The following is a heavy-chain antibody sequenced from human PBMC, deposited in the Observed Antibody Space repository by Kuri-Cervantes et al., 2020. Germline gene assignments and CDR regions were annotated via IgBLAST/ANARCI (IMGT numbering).Heavy chain of an antibody. CDR1: GGSISSSNW. V-gene: IGHV4-4*02. CDR3: ARDRGYYGFFDP. D-gene: IGHD3-10*01. CDR2: IYHSGST. J-gene: IGHJ5*02. Sequence: SCAVSGGSISSSNWWSWVRQPPGKGLEWIGEIYHSGSTNYSPSLKSRVTISVDTSKNQFSLKLSSVTATDTAVYYCARDRGYYGFFDPWGQGTLVTVSS.